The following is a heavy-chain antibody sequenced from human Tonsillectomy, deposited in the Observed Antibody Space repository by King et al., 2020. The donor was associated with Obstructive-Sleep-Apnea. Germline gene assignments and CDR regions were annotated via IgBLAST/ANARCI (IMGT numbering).Heavy chain of an antibody. CDR1: GGSISSSGYY. V-gene: IGHV4-31*03. D-gene: IGHD6-19*01. Sequence: VQLQESGPGLVKPSQTLSLTCTVSGGSISSSGYYWSWIRQHPGKGLEWIGSISYSENTYYNPSLKSRVTISVDTSENQFSLKLSSVTVADTAVYFCARQLGGSGWYHRWGQGTLVTVSS. CDR3: ARQLGGSGWYHR. J-gene: IGHJ4*02. CDR2: ISYSENT.